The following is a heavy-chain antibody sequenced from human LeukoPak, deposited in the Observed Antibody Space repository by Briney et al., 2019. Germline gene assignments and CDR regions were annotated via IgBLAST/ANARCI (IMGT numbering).Heavy chain of an antibody. V-gene: IGHV3-23*01. CDR1: GFTFSSYA. Sequence: GGSLRLSCAASGFTFSSYAINWVRQAPGEGLEWVSGVSGSGFTTHHADSVKGRFTISRDNFKNTLYLQMNSLRADDTAVYYCARDMRNGAGIFLDYWGQGTLVTVSS. CDR2: VSGSGFTT. D-gene: IGHD2-15*01. CDR3: ARDMRNGAGIFLDY. J-gene: IGHJ4*02.